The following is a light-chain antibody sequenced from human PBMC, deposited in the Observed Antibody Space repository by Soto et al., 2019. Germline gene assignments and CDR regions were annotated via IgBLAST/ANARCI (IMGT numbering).Light chain of an antibody. CDR2: DVS. CDR3: CSLAGSYSWV. J-gene: IGLJ3*02. CDR1: SSDVGGYNY. Sequence: QSALTQPRSVSGSPGQSVTISCTGTSSDVGGYNYVSWYQQHPGKAPKLMIYDVSKRPSGVPDRFSGSKSGNTASLTISGLEAEDEAVYYWCSLAGSYSWVFGGGTKRTVL. V-gene: IGLV2-11*01.